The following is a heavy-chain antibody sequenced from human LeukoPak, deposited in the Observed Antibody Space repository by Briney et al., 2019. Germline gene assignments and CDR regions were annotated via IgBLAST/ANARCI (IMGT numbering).Heavy chain of an antibody. V-gene: IGHV4-59*01. CDR1: GGSISSYY. CDR3: ARVGIAARPGAYYYYYGMDV. D-gene: IGHD6-6*01. J-gene: IGHJ6*02. CDR2: IYYSGST. Sequence: SETLSLTCTVSGGSISSYYWSWIRQPPGKGLEWIGYIYYSGSTNYNPSLKSRVTISVDTSKNQFSLKLSSVTAADTAVYYCARVGIAARPGAYYYYYGMDVGGQGTTVTVSS.